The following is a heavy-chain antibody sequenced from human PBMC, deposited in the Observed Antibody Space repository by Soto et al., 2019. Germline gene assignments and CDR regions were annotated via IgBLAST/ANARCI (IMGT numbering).Heavy chain of an antibody. V-gene: IGHV4-34*01. Sequence: QVQLQQWGAGLLKPSETLSLTCAVFGGSVNSGNYYWSWIRQPPGKGLEWIGEMRHSGGTHFNPSLKIRVTISVDTSKNQFSLKMSSVTAADTALYYCARVERGTATTVVDAFDIWGPGTMVTVSS. D-gene: IGHD1-1*01. CDR2: MRHSGGT. CDR1: GGSVNSGNYY. J-gene: IGHJ3*02. CDR3: ARVERGTATTVVDAFDI.